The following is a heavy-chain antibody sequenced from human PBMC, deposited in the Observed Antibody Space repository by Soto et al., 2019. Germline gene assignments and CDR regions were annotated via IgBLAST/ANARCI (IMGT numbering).Heavy chain of an antibody. CDR3: AKDYDILTGYSYYYYYGMDV. CDR1: GFTFSSYG. CDR2: ISYDGSNK. J-gene: IGHJ6*02. V-gene: IGHV3-30*18. D-gene: IGHD3-9*01. Sequence: GGSLRLSCAASGFTFSSYGMHWVRQAPSKGLEWVAVISYDGSNKYYADSVKGRFTISRDNSKNTLYLQMNSLRAEDTAVYYCAKDYDILTGYSYYYYYGMDVWGQGTTVTVSS.